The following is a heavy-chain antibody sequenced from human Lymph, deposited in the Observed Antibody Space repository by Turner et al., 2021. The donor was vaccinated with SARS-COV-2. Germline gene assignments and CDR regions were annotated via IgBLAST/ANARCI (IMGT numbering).Heavy chain of an antibody. CDR1: GFTFSSYR. Sequence: EVQLVRSGGGLVKPGGSLRLSCAASGFTFSSYRMNWVRQAPGKGLECVSAITFTSSYIYYADSVKGRFTISRDNAKNSLYLQMNSLRAEDTAVYYCARGPPDFPYYFDYWGQGTLVTVSS. J-gene: IGHJ4*02. V-gene: IGHV3-21*01. CDR2: ITFTSSYI. CDR3: ARGPPDFPYYFDY. D-gene: IGHD2-21*02.